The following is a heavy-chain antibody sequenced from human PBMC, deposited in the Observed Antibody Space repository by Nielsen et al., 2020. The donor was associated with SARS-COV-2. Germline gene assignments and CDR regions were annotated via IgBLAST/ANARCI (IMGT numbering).Heavy chain of an antibody. CDR1: GFSLSTSGVG. D-gene: IGHD3-22*01. V-gene: IGHV2-70*01. CDR3: ARLTEYYYDSSGFDAFDI. CDR2: IDWDDDK. Sequence: SGPTLVKPTQTLTLTCTFSGFSLSTSGVGVGWIRQPPGKALEWLALIDWDDDKYYSTSLKTRLTISKDTSKNQVVLTMTNMDPVDTATYYCARLTEYYYDSSGFDAFDIWGQGTMVTVSS. J-gene: IGHJ3*02.